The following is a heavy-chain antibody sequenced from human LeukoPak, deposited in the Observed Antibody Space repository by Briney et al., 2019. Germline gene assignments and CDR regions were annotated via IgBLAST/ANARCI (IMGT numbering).Heavy chain of an antibody. CDR3: AREDWNVGWFDP. J-gene: IGHJ5*02. CDR2: INHSGST. Sequence: SETLSLTCAVYGGSFSGYYWSWIRQPPGKGLEWIGEINHSGSTNYNPSLKSRVTISVDTSKNQSSLKLSSVTAADTAVYYCAREDWNVGWFDPWGQGTLVTVSS. V-gene: IGHV4-34*01. CDR1: GGSFSGYY. D-gene: IGHD1-1*01.